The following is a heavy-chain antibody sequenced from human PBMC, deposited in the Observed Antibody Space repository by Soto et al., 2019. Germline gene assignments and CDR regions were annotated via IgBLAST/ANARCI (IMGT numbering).Heavy chain of an antibody. CDR2: ISSKDEK. Sequence: ESGPTLGNATETLTLTWTGSGLSLSRARMGVNWIRQPPGKALEWLAHISSKDEKSYSTSLKSRLTISKDTSKSQVVLTMTNMDPVDTATYYCALIVRYLHPLPADYPGQGPLLTLSS. CDR1: GLSLSRARMG. CDR3: ALIVRYLHPLPADY. D-gene: IGHD3-9*01. J-gene: IGHJ4*02. V-gene: IGHV2-26*01.